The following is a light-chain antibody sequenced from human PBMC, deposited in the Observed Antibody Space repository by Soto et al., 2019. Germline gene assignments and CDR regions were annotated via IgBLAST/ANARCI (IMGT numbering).Light chain of an antibody. CDR3: HQYGSSPQKT. CDR2: GAF. CDR1: QSVSSSY. V-gene: IGKV3-20*01. Sequence: EIVLTQSPGTLSLSPGERATLSCRASQSVSSSYLAWYQQKPGQAPRLLIYGAFSRATGIPDRFSGSGSGTDFTLTISRLEPEDFAVYYCHQYGSSPQKTFGQGTKVEIK. J-gene: IGKJ1*01.